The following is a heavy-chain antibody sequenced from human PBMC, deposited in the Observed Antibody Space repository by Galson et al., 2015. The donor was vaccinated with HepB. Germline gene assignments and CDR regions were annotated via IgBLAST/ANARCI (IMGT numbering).Heavy chain of an antibody. CDR1: RFTFSSYT. J-gene: IGHJ4*02. CDR3: ARGAGHCTNGLCYDIIFGGPSENDSDH. CDR2: ISSSSSTI. Sequence: SLRLSCAASRFTFSSYTMNWVRQAPGKGLEWVSYISSSSSTIPYADAVKGRFTISRDNAKNSLYLQMNSLRDEDTAVYYCARGAGHCTNGLCYDIIFGGPSENDSDHWGQGTLVAVS. D-gene: IGHD2-8*01. V-gene: IGHV3-48*02.